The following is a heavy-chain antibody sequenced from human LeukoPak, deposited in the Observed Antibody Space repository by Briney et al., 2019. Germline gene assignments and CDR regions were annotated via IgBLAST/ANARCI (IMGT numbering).Heavy chain of an antibody. CDR3: ATSRGYCSSISCYGTMRGYYYMDV. J-gene: IGHJ6*03. Sequence: GGSLRLSCAASGFTFSSYSMNWVRQAPGKGLEWVANIKEDGSEKYYVDSVKGRFTISRDNVKNSLFLQMNSLRVEDTAVYYCATSRGYCSSISCYGTMRGYYYMDVWGKGATVTVSS. V-gene: IGHV3-7*01. CDR1: GFTFSSYS. CDR2: IKEDGSEK. D-gene: IGHD2-2*01.